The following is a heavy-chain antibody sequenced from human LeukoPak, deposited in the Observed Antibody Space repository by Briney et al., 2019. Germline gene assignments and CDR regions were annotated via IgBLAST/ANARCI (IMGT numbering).Heavy chain of an antibody. J-gene: IGHJ4*02. Sequence: GASVKVSCKASGYTFTGYYMHWVRQAPGQGLEWMGWINPNSGGTNYAQKFQGRVTMTRDTSISTAYMELSRLRSDDTAVYYCARERYYYDSSGFDYWGQGTLVTVSS. CDR1: GYTFTGYY. V-gene: IGHV1-2*02. D-gene: IGHD3-22*01. CDR2: INPNSGGT. CDR3: ARERYYYDSSGFDY.